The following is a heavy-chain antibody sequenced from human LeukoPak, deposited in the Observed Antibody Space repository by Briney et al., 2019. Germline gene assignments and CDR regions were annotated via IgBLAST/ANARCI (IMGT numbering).Heavy chain of an antibody. V-gene: IGHV3-48*01. CDR3: AREGYDILTGYYLHYMDV. Sequence: PGGSLRLSCAASGFTFSSYTMNWVRQAPGKGLEWVSYIGSSSSTIYYADSVKGRFTISRDNAKNSLYLQMNSLRAEDTAVYYCAREGYDILTGYYLHYMDVWGKGTTVTISS. CDR1: GFTFSSYT. J-gene: IGHJ6*03. CDR2: IGSSSSTI. D-gene: IGHD3-9*01.